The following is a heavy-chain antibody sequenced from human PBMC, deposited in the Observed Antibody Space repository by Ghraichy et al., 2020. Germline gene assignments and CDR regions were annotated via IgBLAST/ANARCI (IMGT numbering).Heavy chain of an antibody. CDR2: INYSATT. CDR1: GASVSSYS. J-gene: IGHJ5*01. V-gene: IGHV4-59*02. D-gene: IGHD2-2*01. CDR3: ARAYAPYMPTFDS. Sequence: SETLSLTCNVFGASVSSYSWGWIRQPPGKGLDWIAYINYSATTNYNPPLKSRVTISVDASKNQVSLKLTSVTAADTAVYYCARAYAPYMPTFDSWGLGTLVTVSS.